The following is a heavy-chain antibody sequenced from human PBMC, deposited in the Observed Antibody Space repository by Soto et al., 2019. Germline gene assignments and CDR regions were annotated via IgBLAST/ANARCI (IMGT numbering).Heavy chain of an antibody. Sequence: GGFLRLSCAAPGFTFSSYSMNWVRQAPGKGLEWVSYISSSSRTIYCADSVKGRFTISRDNAKNSLYLQMNSLRAEDTAVYYCARYGRDGYNFDYWGQGTLVTVSS. CDR1: GFTFSSYS. V-gene: IGHV3-48*01. CDR3: ARYGRDGYNFDY. D-gene: IGHD5-12*01. J-gene: IGHJ4*02. CDR2: ISSSSRTI.